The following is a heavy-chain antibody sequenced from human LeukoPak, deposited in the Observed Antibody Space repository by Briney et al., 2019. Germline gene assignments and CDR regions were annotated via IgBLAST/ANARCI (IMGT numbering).Heavy chain of an antibody. J-gene: IGHJ4*02. CDR1: GFTVRIDY. V-gene: IGHV3-66*03. CDR2: NYSNSST. D-gene: IGHD2-15*01. Sequence: HGGSMSLSCAVSGFTVRIDYMSCVPGAPGRGLGRGSSNYSNSSTSHADSVRGRFTVSRDNSKNTLYLHRISLRAADTAVYYCARDRVGAADYFDYWGQGTRVTVSS. CDR3: ARDRVGAADYFDY.